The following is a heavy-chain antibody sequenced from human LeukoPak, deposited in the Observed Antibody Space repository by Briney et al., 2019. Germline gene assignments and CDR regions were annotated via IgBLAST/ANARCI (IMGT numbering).Heavy chain of an antibody. CDR2: ISGNGDNT. CDR3: AKRCCPFAYGSGSYYYYIDV. CDR1: GFTFGSHA. D-gene: IGHD3-10*01. J-gene: IGHJ6*03. Sequence: GGSLRLSCAASGFTFGSHAMGWVRQPPGKGLEWVSVISGNGDNTYYADSVKGRFTISRDNSKNTLYLQMNSLRAEDAAVYYCAKRCCPFAYGSGSYYYYIDVWGKGTTVTVSS. V-gene: IGHV3-23*01.